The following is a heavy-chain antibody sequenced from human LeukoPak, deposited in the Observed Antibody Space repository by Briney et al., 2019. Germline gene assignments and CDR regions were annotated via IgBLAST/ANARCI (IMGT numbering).Heavy chain of an antibody. CDR2: IYYSGST. CDR1: GGSISSYY. CDR3: ARDLEEIPNYAFDI. D-gene: IGHD1-1*01. V-gene: IGHV4-59*01. J-gene: IGHJ3*02. Sequence: SETLSLTCTVSGGSISSYYWSWIRQPPGKGLEWIGYIYYSGSTNYNPSLKSRVTISVDTSKNQFSLKLSSVTAADTAVYYCARDLEEIPNYAFDIWGQGTMVTVSS.